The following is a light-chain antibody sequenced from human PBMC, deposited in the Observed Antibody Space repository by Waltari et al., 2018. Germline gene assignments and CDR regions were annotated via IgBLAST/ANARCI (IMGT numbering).Light chain of an antibody. CDR1: QSVGRS. Sequence: SCRASQSVGRSLACYQQKPGQAPRLLIYGASSRATGVPDRFSGSGSGTDFSLTIARLEPEDFAVYYCQHYVRLPATFGQGTKVEI. CDR2: GAS. V-gene: IGKV3-20*01. CDR3: QHYVRLPAT. J-gene: IGKJ1*01.